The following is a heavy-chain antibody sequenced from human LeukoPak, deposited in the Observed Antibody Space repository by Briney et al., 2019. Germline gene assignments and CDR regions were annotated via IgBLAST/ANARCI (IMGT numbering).Heavy chain of an antibody. CDR1: GGSIISYY. V-gene: IGHV4-59*01. Sequence: SETLSLTCTVSGGSIISYYWSWIRQPPGKGLEWIGSMFYSGNTNYNPSLKSRVTISVDTSKNQFSLRLSSVTAADTAVYYRARLNEEQPRNYFDYWGQGTLVTVSS. D-gene: IGHD1-14*01. CDR3: ARLNEEQPRNYFDY. CDR2: MFYSGNT. J-gene: IGHJ4*02.